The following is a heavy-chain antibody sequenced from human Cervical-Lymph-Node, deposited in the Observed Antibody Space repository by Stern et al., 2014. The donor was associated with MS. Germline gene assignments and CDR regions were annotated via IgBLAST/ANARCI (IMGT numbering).Heavy chain of an antibody. CDR1: GFTFDDSA. CDR3: VKDVSPYYYDSTGYYHR. J-gene: IGHJ4*02. CDR2: ISWNSGDI. D-gene: IGHD3-22*01. Sequence: EVQLEESGGGLVQPGRSLRLSCAASGFTFDDSAMHWVRQAPGAGLGWVPGISWNSGDIGYADSVKGRFTISRDNANNSLYLQMNSLRPEDTAFYYCVKDVSPYYYDSTGYYHRWGQGTLVTVSS. V-gene: IGHV3-9*01.